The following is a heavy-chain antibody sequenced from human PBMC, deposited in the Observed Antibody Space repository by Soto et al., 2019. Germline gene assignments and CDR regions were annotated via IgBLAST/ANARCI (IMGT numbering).Heavy chain of an antibody. CDR2: IYYSGST. CDR3: ARGRSSGWYDFDY. Sequence: SSETLSLTCTVSGGSISSYYWSWIRQPPGKGLEWIGYIYYSGSTNYNPSLKSRVTISVDTSKNQFSPKLSSVTAADTAVYYCARGRSSGWYDFDYWGQGTLVTVSS. V-gene: IGHV4-59*01. J-gene: IGHJ4*02. D-gene: IGHD6-19*01. CDR1: GGSISSYY.